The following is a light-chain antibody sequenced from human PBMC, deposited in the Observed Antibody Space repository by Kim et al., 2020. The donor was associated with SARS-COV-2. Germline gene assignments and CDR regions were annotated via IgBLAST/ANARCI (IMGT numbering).Light chain of an antibody. CDR1: NLGDKY. CDR3: QAWDSSTGV. V-gene: IGLV3-1*01. J-gene: IGLJ1*01. Sequence: SYELTQPPSVSVSPGQTASITCSGDNLGDKYACWYQQKPGQSPVLVIYQDSKRPSGIPERFSGSNSGNTATLTISGTQARDEADYYCQAWDSSTGVFGTGTKLTVL. CDR2: QDS.